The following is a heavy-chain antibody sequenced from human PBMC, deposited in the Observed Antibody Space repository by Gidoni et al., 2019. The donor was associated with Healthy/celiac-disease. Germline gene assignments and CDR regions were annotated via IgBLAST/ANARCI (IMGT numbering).Heavy chain of an antibody. CDR3: ARERITIFGVVISNWFDP. CDR2: IYYSGST. D-gene: IGHD3-3*01. J-gene: IGHJ5*02. V-gene: IGHV4-39*01. CDR1: GGTSSSSSYH. Sequence: QLQLQESGPGLVKPSETLSPTCTVQGGTSSSSSYHWGWIRQPTGKGLEWIGSIYYSGSTYYTPSLKSRVTISVDTSKTQFSRKLSSVTAADTAVYYCARERITIFGVVISNWFDPWGQGTLVPVSS.